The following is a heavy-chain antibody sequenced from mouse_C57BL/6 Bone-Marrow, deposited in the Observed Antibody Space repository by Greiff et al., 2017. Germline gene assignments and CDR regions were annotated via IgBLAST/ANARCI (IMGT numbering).Heavy chain of an antibody. Sequence: VQLQQPGAELVKPGASVKLSCKASGYTFTSYWMHWVKQRPGRGLEWIGRIDPNSGGTKYNEKFKSKATLTVDKPSSTACMQHSSLTSEGSAVYYWARSGAIDLPWDAMDYWGQGTSVTVSS. D-gene: IGHD5-5*01. V-gene: IGHV1-72*01. CDR3: ARSGAIDLPWDAMDY. CDR2: IDPNSGGT. CDR1: GYTFTSYW. J-gene: IGHJ4*01.